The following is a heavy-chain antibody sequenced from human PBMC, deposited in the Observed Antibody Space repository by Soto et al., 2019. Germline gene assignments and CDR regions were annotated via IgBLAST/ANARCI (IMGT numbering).Heavy chain of an antibody. Sequence: SETLSLTCTVFGGSVSSGDYLWSWIRQRPGKGLEWIGYIHDSGNTYYNPSLKGRVTISLDTSKNQFSLKVTSMTAADTAVYFCARARGGDSGDYASLFDRWGQGNLVTVSS. CDR2: IHDSGNT. CDR1: GGSVSSGDYL. V-gene: IGHV4-30-4*01. D-gene: IGHD4-17*01. J-gene: IGHJ5*02. CDR3: ARARGGDSGDYASLFDR.